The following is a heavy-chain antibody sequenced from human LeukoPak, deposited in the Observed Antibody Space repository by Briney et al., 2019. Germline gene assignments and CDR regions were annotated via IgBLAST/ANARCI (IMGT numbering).Heavy chain of an antibody. D-gene: IGHD2-2*01. J-gene: IGHJ4*02. CDR3: ASFQVFDEVPDY. CDR1: GYTFIGYY. V-gene: IGHV1-2*02. Sequence: ASVKVSCKASGYTFIGYYMLWVRQAPAQGVEGMGWINPNSGGTNYAQKFQGRVTRTRNTSISTAYMELSRLRSDDTAVYYCASFQVFDEVPDYWGQGTLVTVSS. CDR2: INPNSGGT.